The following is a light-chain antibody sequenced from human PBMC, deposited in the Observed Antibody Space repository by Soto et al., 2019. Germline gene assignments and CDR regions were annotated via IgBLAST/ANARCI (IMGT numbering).Light chain of an antibody. Sequence: QSALPQPASMSGSPGQSITIACTGTSSDVGTYNYVSWYQHHPGNVPRLMIYEVSTRPSGISNRFSGSKSGNTASLTISGLHAEYEADNYCSSYTSSHTLVVFGGGTKLTVL. J-gene: IGLJ2*01. CDR3: SSYTSSHTLVV. CDR2: EVS. CDR1: SSDVGTYNY. V-gene: IGLV2-14*01.